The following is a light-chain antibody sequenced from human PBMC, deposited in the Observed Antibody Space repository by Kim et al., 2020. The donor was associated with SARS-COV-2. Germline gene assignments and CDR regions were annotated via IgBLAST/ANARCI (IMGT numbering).Light chain of an antibody. CDR3: GTWDSSLSAVV. CDR2: DNN. J-gene: IGLJ3*02. CDR1: SSNIGNNY. V-gene: IGLV1-51*01. Sequence: QKFTISCSGGSSNIGNNYVSWDQQLPGTAPKILIYDNNKRPSGTPNRFSGSKSGTSATLGITGLQTGDEADYYCGTWDSSLSAVVFGGGTQLTVL.